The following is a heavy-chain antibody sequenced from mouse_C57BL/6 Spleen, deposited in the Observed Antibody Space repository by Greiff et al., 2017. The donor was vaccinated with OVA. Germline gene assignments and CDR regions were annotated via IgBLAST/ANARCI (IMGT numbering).Heavy chain of an antibody. J-gene: IGHJ2*01. CDR3: AIYVSHGYFDY. D-gene: IGHD2-12*01. CDR1: GYSFTDYN. CDR2: INPNYGTT. Sequence: VQLQQSGPELVTPGASVKISCKASGYSFTDYNMNWVKQSNGKSLEWIGVINPNYGTTSYNQKFKGKATLTVDQSSSTAYMQLNNLTSEDSSVYYCAIYVSHGYFDYWGQGTTLTVSS. V-gene: IGHV1-39*01.